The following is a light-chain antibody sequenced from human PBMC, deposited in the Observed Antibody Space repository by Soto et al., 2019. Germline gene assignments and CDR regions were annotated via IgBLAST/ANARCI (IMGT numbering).Light chain of an antibody. V-gene: IGLV2-14*01. CDR2: DVS. J-gene: IGLJ1*01. Sequence: QSALTQPASVSGSPGQSITLSCTGASSDVGGYDYVSWYQQHPDKAPKLIIYDVSRRPSGVSIRFSGSKSGNTASLTISGLQAEDEAEYYCSSYSSDTPYVFGTGTKVTVL. CDR3: SSYSSDTPYV. CDR1: SSDVGGYDY.